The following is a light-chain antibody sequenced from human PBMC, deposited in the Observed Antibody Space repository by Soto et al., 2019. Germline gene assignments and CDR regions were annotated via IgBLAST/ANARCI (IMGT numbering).Light chain of an antibody. CDR2: AAS. J-gene: IGKJ1*01. CDR1: QSISTY. CDR3: QPSYIAPWT. V-gene: IGKV1-39*01. Sequence: DIQMTQSPSSLSASVGDRVSITCRASQSISTYLNWYQQKPGKVPRLLIYAASSLQSGVPSRFSGSGSGTDFTLTIGSLQPEDFATYYCQPSYIAPWTLGHGTKVDSK.